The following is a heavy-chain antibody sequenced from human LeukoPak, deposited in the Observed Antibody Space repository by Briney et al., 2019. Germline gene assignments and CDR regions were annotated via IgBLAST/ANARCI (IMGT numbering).Heavy chain of an antibody. CDR3: ARHGPYYYDSSGYSFDY. V-gene: IGHV5-51*01. CDR1: GYSFTSYW. J-gene: IGHJ4*02. D-gene: IGHD3-22*01. Sequence: GESLKISCKGSGYSFTSYWIGWVRQMPGKGLEWMGIIYPGDSDTRYSPSFQGQVTISADKPISTAYLQWSSLKASDTAMYYCARHGPYYYDSSGYSFDYWGQGTLVTVSS. CDR2: IYPGDSDT.